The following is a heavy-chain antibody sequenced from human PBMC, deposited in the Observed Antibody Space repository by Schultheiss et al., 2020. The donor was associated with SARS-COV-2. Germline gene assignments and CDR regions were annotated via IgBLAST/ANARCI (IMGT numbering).Heavy chain of an antibody. D-gene: IGHD6-25*01. J-gene: IGHJ4*02. V-gene: IGHV1-2*02. Sequence: GESLKISCKASGYTFTGYYMHWVRQAPGQGLEWMGWINPNSGGTNYAQKFQGRVTMTRDTSSSTAYMELSRLRSDDTAVYYCASSFSSATGVDYWGQGTLVTVSS. CDR3: ASSFSSATGVDY. CDR1: GYTFTGYY. CDR2: INPNSGGT.